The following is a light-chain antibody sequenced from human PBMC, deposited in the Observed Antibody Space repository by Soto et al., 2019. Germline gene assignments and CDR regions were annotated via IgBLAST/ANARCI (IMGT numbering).Light chain of an antibody. CDR2: DAS. J-gene: IGKJ1*01. Sequence: EIVMTQSPATLSVSPGERATLSCRASQSVSRNVAWYQQKPGQAPRLLIHDASTRATGISVRFSGSGSGTELPLTISSLQSEDFAVYYCQQYNNWLWTFGQGTKVEIK. CDR3: QQYNNWLWT. CDR1: QSVSRN. V-gene: IGKV3-15*01.